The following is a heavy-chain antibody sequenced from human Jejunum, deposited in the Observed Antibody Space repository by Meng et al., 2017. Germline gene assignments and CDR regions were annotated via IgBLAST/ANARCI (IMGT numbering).Heavy chain of an antibody. V-gene: IGHV6-1*01. CDR2: TYYRSKWSS. Sequence: QVQLQRSGPGLVNPSQTLPLPCAISGDSVSSNSAAWNWIRQSPSRGLEWLGRTYYRSKWSSDYAVSVRSRITINADTSKNQFSLQLNSVTPEDTAVYYCARKAVAVGTFDYWGQGTLVTVSS. J-gene: IGHJ4*02. CDR1: GDSVSSNSAA. D-gene: IGHD6-19*01. CDR3: ARKAVAVGTFDY.